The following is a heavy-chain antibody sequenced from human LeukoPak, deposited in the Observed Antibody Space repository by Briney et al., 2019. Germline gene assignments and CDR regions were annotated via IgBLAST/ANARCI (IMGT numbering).Heavy chain of an antibody. CDR3: ARDPYYYGSGSFQVDY. V-gene: IGHV3-21*01. J-gene: IGHJ4*02. D-gene: IGHD3-10*01. CDR1: GFTFSSYS. Sequence: GGSLRLSCAASGFTFSSYSMNWVRQAPGKGLELVSSISSSSSYIYYADSVKGRFTISRDNAKNSLYLQMNSLRAEDTAVYYCARDPYYYGSGSFQVDYWGQGTLVTVSS. CDR2: ISSSSSYI.